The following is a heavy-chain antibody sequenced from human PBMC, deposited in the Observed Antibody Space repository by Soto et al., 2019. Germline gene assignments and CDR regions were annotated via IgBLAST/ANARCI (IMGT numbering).Heavy chain of an antibody. J-gene: IGHJ3*02. Sequence: GESLKISCKGSGYSFTSYWIGWVRQMPGKGLEWMGIIYPGDSDTRYSPSFQGQVTISADKSISTAYLQWSSLKASDTAMYYCARHLAPQPRDIVVVVAATDIWGQGTMVTVSS. V-gene: IGHV5-51*01. CDR3: ARHLAPQPRDIVVVVAATDI. CDR1: GYSFTSYW. CDR2: IYPGDSDT. D-gene: IGHD2-15*01.